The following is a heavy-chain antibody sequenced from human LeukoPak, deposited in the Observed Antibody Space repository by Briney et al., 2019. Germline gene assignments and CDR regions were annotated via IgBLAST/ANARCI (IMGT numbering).Heavy chain of an antibody. CDR1: GYTFTNYG. V-gene: IGHV1-69*06. CDR3: ARGRLMAAPDERYYFDY. Sequence: GASVKVSCKASGYTFTNYGISWVRQAPGQGLEWMGGIIPIFGTTNYAQKFQGGVTITADKSTSTAYMVLSSLRSEDTAVYYCARGRLMAAPDERYYFDYWGQGTLVTVSS. CDR2: IIPIFGTT. J-gene: IGHJ4*02. D-gene: IGHD6-6*01.